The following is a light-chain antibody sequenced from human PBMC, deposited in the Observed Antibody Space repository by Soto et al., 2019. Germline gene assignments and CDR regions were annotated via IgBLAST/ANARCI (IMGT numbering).Light chain of an antibody. CDR1: QSVLHRSNNKNY. V-gene: IGKV4-1*01. CDR3: QQYYESLVLS. CDR2: WAS. Sequence: DIVMTQSPDSLAVSLGERATINCKSSQSVLHRSNNKNYLAWYQQKPGQPPRLLISWASTRESGVPDRFRGSGSGTDYTLTINSLQTEDVAVYYCQQYYESLVLSFGGGTKVEL. J-gene: IGKJ4*01.